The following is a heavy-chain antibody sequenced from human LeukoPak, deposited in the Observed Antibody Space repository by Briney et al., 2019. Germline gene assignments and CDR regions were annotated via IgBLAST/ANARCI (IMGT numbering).Heavy chain of an antibody. V-gene: IGHV3-33*08. CDR1: GFTFSRYG. Sequence: GGSLRLSCAASGFTFSRYGMHWVRQVPGKGLEWVAVIWSDGSNKYYADSVKGRFTISRDNSKNMLYLQMNSLRAEDTAVYYCATDSGNSPFDYWGQGTLVIVSS. CDR2: IWSDGSNK. CDR3: ATDSGNSPFDY. D-gene: IGHD1-26*01. J-gene: IGHJ4*02.